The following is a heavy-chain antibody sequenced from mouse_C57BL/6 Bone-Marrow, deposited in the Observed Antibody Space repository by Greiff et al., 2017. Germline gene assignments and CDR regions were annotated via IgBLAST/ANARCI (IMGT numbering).Heavy chain of an antibody. Sequence: QVQLQQPGAELVKPGASVKMSCKASGYTFTSYWITWVKQRPGQGLEWIGDIYPGSGSTNYNEKFKSKATLTVDTSSSTAYMQLSSLTSEDSAVYYCAIIPLCSNYGFDYWGQGTTLTVSS. V-gene: IGHV1-55*01. CDR2: IYPGSGST. D-gene: IGHD2-5*01. CDR3: AIIPLCSNYGFDY. J-gene: IGHJ2*01. CDR1: GYTFTSYW.